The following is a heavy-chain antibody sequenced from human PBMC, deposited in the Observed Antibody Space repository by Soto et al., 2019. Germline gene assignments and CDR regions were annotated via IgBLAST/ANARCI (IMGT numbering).Heavy chain of an antibody. D-gene: IGHD2-2*01. J-gene: IGHJ3*02. CDR1: GFTFSSYD. Sequence: EVQLVESGGGLVQPGGSLRLSCAASGFTFSSYDMHWVRQATGKGLEWVSAIGTAGDTYYPGSVKGRFTISRENAKNHLYLQMNSLRAGDTAVYYCARVGKRQLLEAFDIWGQGTMVTVSS. CDR2: IGTAGDT. CDR3: ARVGKRQLLEAFDI. V-gene: IGHV3-13*01.